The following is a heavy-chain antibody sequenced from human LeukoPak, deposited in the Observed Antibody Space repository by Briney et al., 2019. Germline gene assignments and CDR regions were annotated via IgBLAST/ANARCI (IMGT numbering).Heavy chain of an antibody. CDR3: AKGSYSNYVNY. CDR1: GFTFSSYA. Sequence: GGSLRLSCAASGFTFSSYAMSWVRQAPGKGLEGVSAISGSGGSTYYADSVKGRFTISRDNSKNTLYLQMNSLRAEDTAVYYCAKGSYSNYVNYWGQGTLVTVSS. J-gene: IGHJ4*02. CDR2: ISGSGGST. V-gene: IGHV3-23*01. D-gene: IGHD4-11*01.